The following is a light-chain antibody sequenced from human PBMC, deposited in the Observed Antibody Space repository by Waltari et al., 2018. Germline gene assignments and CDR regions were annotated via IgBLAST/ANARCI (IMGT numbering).Light chain of an antibody. V-gene: IGLV8-61*01. J-gene: IGLJ3*02. Sequence: QNVVTQEPSLSVSPGGTVTLTCALSSGSLSTTSYATWYQQTPGKAPRTLVYKANARSSGVPGRFSGSILGNTAALTITGAQADDESDYYCALYMGSGIWVFGGGTRLTVL. CDR2: KAN. CDR1: SGSLSTTSY. CDR3: ALYMGSGIWV.